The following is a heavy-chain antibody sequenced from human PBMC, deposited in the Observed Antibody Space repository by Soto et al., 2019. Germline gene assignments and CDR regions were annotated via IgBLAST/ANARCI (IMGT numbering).Heavy chain of an antibody. CDR1: GFTFDAYA. V-gene: IGHV3-9*01. J-gene: IGHJ4*02. Sequence: EVKLIESGGGRVQPGTSLRLSCSVAGFTFDAYAMHWVRQVPGRGLEWVSGITWNSGRFAYAHSVQGRFTISRDNAKNSLYLQMNNLRLEDTALYYCVKDRGQSAVLRAYDFWGPGTLVTVSS. CDR2: ITWNSGRF. D-gene: IGHD3-3*01. CDR3: VKDRGQSAVLRAYDF.